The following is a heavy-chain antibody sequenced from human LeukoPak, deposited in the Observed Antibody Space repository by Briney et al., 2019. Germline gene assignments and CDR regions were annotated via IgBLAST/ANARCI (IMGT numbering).Heavy chain of an antibody. Sequence: GGSLRLSCVASGFTVSSSYMSWVRQAPGKGLEWVSVIYRGGSTNYADSVKGRFTISRDNSKNTLSLQMNNLRVEDTAVYYCARTWYSSSWYGFYFDYWGQGTLVTVSS. CDR2: IYRGGST. J-gene: IGHJ4*02. D-gene: IGHD6-13*01. CDR3: ARTWYSSSWYGFYFDY. V-gene: IGHV3-66*01. CDR1: GFTVSSSY.